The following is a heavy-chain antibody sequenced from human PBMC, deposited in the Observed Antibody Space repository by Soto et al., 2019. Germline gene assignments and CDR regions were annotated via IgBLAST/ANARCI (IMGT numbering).Heavy chain of an antibody. Sequence: EVQLVESGGGLIQPGGSLRLSCAASGFTFSSSEMYWVRQAPGKGLEWVSYIHPSGQPIFYADSVKGRFTISRDNAKNSLYLQRSSLRAEDSAVYYCASRASRWGQGTMVTVSS. D-gene: IGHD1-26*01. J-gene: IGHJ3*01. CDR2: IHPSGQPI. V-gene: IGHV3-48*03. CDR3: ASRASR. CDR1: GFTFSSSE.